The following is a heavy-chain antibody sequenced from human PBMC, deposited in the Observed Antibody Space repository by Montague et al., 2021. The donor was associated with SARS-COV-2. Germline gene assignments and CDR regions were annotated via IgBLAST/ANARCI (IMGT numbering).Heavy chain of an antibody. J-gene: IGHJ4*02. Sequence: SLRLSCAASGFTFGDYAMSWVRQAPGKGLEWVGFIRSEAYGGTTEHAASVKGRLTISRDDSKSIAYLQMNSLKTEDTAVYYCTRLPGWELPNFDSWGQGTLVTVSS. CDR1: GFTFGDYA. V-gene: IGHV3-49*04. D-gene: IGHD2-15*01. CDR3: TRLPGWELPNFDS. CDR2: IRSEAYGGTT.